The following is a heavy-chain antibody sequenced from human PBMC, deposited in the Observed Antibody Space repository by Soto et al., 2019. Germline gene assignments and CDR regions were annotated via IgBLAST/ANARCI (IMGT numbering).Heavy chain of an antibody. CDR1: GFKCSNYA. CDR3: AKDRRAGGNSAFYFDF. Sequence: WWSLRLSCAASGFKCSNYAMSWCRQAPGKGLEWVSLISATGGGTYYADSVKGRFTISRDNSHNTLYLQVHSLTAEDTAVYYCAKDRRAGGNSAFYFDFWGQGAQVTVSS. CDR2: ISATGGGT. D-gene: IGHD3-16*01. J-gene: IGHJ4*02. V-gene: IGHV3-23*01.